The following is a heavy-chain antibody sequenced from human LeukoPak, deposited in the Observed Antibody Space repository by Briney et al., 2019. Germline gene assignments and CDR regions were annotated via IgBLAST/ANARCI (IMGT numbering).Heavy chain of an antibody. Sequence: PGGSLRLSCAASGFTFSNYWMNWVRQAPGKGLEWVANIKQDGSETRYVDPVKGRFTISRDNAKNSLFLQMNSLRADDTAVYFCARGFSGSFEYWGQGTLVTVSS. CDR3: ARGFSGSFEY. J-gene: IGHJ4*02. CDR2: IKQDGSET. CDR1: GFTFSNYW. D-gene: IGHD1-26*01. V-gene: IGHV3-7*01.